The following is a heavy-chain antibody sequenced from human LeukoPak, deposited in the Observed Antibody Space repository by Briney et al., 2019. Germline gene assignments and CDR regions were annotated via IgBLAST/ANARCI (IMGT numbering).Heavy chain of an antibody. J-gene: IGHJ4*02. CDR3: AAGTKIVPAAPFDY. Sequence: SVKVSCKASGGTFSSYAISWVRQAPGQGLEWMGGIVPIFGTANYAQKFQGRVTITADESTSTAYMELSSLRSEDTAVYYCAAGTKIVPAAPFDYWGQGTLVTVSS. CDR1: GGTFSSYA. V-gene: IGHV1-69*13. D-gene: IGHD2-2*01. CDR2: IVPIFGTA.